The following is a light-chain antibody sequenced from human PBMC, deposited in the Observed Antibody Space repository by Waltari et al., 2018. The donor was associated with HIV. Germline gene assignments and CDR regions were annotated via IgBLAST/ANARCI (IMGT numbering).Light chain of an antibody. Sequence: QTVVTQEPSFSVSPGGTVTLTCGLSSGSVSTSYYPSWYQQTPGQAPLTLIHSTNSRSSGVPDRFSGSIVGNKAALTITGAQADDESDYYCVLYMGSGLWVFGGGTKLTVL. V-gene: IGLV8-61*01. CDR2: STN. J-gene: IGLJ3*02. CDR1: SGSVSTSYY. CDR3: VLYMGSGLWV.